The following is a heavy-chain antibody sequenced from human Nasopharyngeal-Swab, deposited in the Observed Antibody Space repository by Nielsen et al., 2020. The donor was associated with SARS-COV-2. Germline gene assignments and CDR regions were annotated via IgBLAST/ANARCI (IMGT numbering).Heavy chain of an antibody. D-gene: IGHD4-17*01. J-gene: IGHJ3*02. CDR2: IKQDGSEK. CDR3: ARDRYYGTTVLDAFDI. CDR1: GFTFSSYW. V-gene: IGHV3-7*01. Sequence: GESLKISCAASGFTFSSYWMNWVRQAPGKGLEWVANIKQDGSEKYYVDSVKGRFTISRDNAKNSLYLQMNSLSAEDTAVYYCARDRYYGTTVLDAFDIWGQGTMVTVSS.